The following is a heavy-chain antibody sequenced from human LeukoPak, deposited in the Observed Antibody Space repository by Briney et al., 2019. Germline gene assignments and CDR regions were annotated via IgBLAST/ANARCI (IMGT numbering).Heavy chain of an antibody. Sequence: ASVKVSCKASGYSFTSHYMHWVRQAPGQGLEWMGWISAYNGNTNYAQKLQGRVTMTTDTSTSTAYMELRSLRSDDTAVYYCARTWDCSGGSCYSDYWGQGTLVTVSS. CDR2: ISAYNGNT. CDR3: ARTWDCSGGSCYSDY. D-gene: IGHD2-15*01. V-gene: IGHV1-18*04. CDR1: GYSFTSHY. J-gene: IGHJ4*02.